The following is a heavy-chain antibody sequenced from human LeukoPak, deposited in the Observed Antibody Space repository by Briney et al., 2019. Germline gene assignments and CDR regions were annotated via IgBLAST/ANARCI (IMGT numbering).Heavy chain of an antibody. J-gene: IGHJ4*02. Sequence: GGSLRLSCAASGFTFSDYYMSWIRQAPGKGLEWVSYISSSGSTIYYADSVKGRFTISRDNAKNSLYLQMNSLRAEDTAVYYCAKPKYYDFWSGPPDYWGQGTLVTVSS. CDR3: AKPKYYDFWSGPPDY. D-gene: IGHD3-3*01. V-gene: IGHV3-11*01. CDR2: ISSSGSTI. CDR1: GFTFSDYY.